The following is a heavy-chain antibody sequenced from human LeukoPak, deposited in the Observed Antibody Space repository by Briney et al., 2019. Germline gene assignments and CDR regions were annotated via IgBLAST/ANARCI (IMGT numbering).Heavy chain of an antibody. CDR3: ARGPNSSSWPGAFDI. Sequence: GGSLRLSCAASGFTFSSYDMHWVRHATGKGLEWVSAIGTAGDTYYPGSVKGRFTISRENAKNSLYLQMNSLRARDTAVYYCARGPNSSSWPGAFDIWGQGTMVTVSS. D-gene: IGHD6-13*01. CDR2: IGTAGDT. CDR1: GFTFSSYD. V-gene: IGHV3-13*01. J-gene: IGHJ3*02.